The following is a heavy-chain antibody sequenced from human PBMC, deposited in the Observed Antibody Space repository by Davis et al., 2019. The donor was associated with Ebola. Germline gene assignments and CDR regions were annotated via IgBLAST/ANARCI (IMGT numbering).Heavy chain of an antibody. CDR1: GFTFSSYS. V-gene: IGHV3-21*01. CDR3: ARRNWFDP. J-gene: IGHJ5*02. CDR2: ITVTSNYT. Sequence: GESLKISCAASGFTFSSYSMNWVRQAPGKGLEWVSSITVTSNYTYYADSVKGRFPISRDNAKNSLYLQMNSLRAEDTAVYYCARRNWFDPWGQGTLVTVSS.